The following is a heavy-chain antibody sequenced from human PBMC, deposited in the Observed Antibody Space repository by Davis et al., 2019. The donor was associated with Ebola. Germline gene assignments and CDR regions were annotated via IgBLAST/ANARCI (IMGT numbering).Heavy chain of an antibody. J-gene: IGHJ6*02. CDR1: GFTISSHS. CDR2: ISSSSNYI. Sequence: GESLKISCAASGFTISSHSMNWVRQGPGKGLEWVSSISSSSNYIYYADSVKGRFTISRDNAKYSLFLQMNSLRAEDTAVYYCARDPTRTYYDFWSGSSDYYYGMDVWGQGTTVTVSS. V-gene: IGHV3-21*01. CDR3: ARDPTRTYYDFWSGSSDYYYGMDV. D-gene: IGHD3-3*01.